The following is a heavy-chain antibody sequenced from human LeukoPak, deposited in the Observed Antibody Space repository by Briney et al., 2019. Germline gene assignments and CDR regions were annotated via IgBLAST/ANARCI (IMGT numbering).Heavy chain of an antibody. D-gene: IGHD2-2*02. CDR2: IWYDGSNK. CDR1: GFTFSSYG. J-gene: IGHJ4*02. Sequence: GGSLRLSCAASGFTFSSYGMHWVRQAPGKGLEWVAVIWYDGSNKYYADSVKGRFTISRDNSKNTLYLQMNSLRAEDTAVYYCARVPAVIGEGFDCWGQGTLVTVSS. V-gene: IGHV3-33*01. CDR3: ARVPAVIGEGFDC.